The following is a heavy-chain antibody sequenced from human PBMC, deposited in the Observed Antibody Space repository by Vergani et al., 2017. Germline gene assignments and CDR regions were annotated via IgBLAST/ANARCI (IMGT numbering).Heavy chain of an antibody. CDR1: GYTFTGYY. D-gene: IGHD2-2*02. Sequence: QVQLVQSGAEVKKPGASVKVSCKASGYTFTGYYMHWVRQAPGQGLEWMGWINPNSGGTNYAQKFQGRVTMTRDTSISTAYMELSRLRSDDTAVYYCARESHRDVPVRQLLYSEVNWYFDLWGRGTLVTVSS. CDR2: INPNSGGT. J-gene: IGHJ2*01. V-gene: IGHV1-2*02. CDR3: ARESHRDVPVRQLLYSEVNWYFDL.